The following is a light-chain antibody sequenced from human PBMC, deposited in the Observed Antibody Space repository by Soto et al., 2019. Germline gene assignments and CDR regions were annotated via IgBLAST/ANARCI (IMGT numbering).Light chain of an antibody. CDR1: ESISTW. J-gene: IGKJ5*01. CDR2: TAS. CDR3: HQAISFPIT. V-gene: IGKV1-12*01. Sequence: DIQMTQSPSSVSASVGDSVTITCRASESISTWLAWYRQKPGKAPELLIYTASNLQSGVPSRFSGRGSGTDFTLTISSLQPDDFATYYCHQAISFPITFGQGTRLEIK.